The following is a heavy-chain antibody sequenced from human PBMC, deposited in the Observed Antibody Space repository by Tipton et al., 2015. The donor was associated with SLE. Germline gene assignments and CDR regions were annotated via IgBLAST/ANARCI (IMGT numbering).Heavy chain of an antibody. CDR3: ARGIGDYPYYFDY. CDR2: IYTSGST. J-gene: IGHJ4*02. V-gene: IGHV4-4*08. Sequence: TLSLTCTVSGGSISSYYWSWIRQPPGKGLEWIGYIYTSGSTNYSPSLKSRVTISVDTSKNQFSLKLSSVTAADTAVYYCARGIGDYPYYFDYWGQGTLVTVSS. D-gene: IGHD4-17*01. CDR1: GGSISSYY.